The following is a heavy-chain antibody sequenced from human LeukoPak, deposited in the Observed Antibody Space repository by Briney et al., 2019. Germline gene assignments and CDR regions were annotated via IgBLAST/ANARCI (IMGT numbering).Heavy chain of an antibody. CDR3: ARDWYSGSPWGAFDI. Sequence: GESLRLSCVASGLNVSNNYMSWVRQVPGKGLEWVSLLYGGGYTYYPDSVKGRFTISRDNSKNTLYLQMNSLRAEDTAVYYCARDWYSGSPWGAFDIWGQGTVVTVSS. CDR2: LYGGGYT. J-gene: IGHJ3*02. V-gene: IGHV3-53*01. CDR1: GLNVSNNY. D-gene: IGHD1-26*01.